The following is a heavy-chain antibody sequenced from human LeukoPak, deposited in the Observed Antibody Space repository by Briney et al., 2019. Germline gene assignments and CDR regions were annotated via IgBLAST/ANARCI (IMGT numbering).Heavy chain of an antibody. CDR2: INPNSGGT. Sequence: GASVKVSCKASGYTFTAYYIHWVRQAPGQGLEWMGWINPNSGGTNYAQKFQGRVTMTRDTSISTAYMELSRLRSDDTAVYYCARDKYSGYDWHYFDYWGQGTLVTVSS. D-gene: IGHD5-12*01. CDR1: GYTFTAYY. CDR3: ARDKYSGYDWHYFDY. V-gene: IGHV1-2*02. J-gene: IGHJ4*02.